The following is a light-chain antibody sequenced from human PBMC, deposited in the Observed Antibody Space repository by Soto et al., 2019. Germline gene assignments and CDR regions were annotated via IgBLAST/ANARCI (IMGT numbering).Light chain of an antibody. Sequence: QSALAQPASVSGYPGQSITISCTGTTSDVGRYDYVSWFQQHPGKAPKLIIYDVSHWPSGVSDRFSGSKSGNTASLTISGLQAEDEADYYCSSFTTSTTFVFGTGTKVTVL. CDR1: TSDVGRYDY. CDR2: DVS. V-gene: IGLV2-14*03. CDR3: SSFTTSTTFV. J-gene: IGLJ1*01.